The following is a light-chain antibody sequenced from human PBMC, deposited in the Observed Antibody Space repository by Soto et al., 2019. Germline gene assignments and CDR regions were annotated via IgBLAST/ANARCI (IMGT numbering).Light chain of an antibody. V-gene: IGLV2-14*01. Sequence: QSALTQPASVSGSPGQSITISCTGTSSDVGGYNFVSWYQQYPGKAPKLMIYEVSNRPLGVSNRFSGSKSGNTASLTISGLQAEDESDYYCSSYTGSSTRYVFGTGTKVTVL. CDR1: SSDVGGYNF. CDR2: EVS. J-gene: IGLJ1*01. CDR3: SSYTGSSTRYV.